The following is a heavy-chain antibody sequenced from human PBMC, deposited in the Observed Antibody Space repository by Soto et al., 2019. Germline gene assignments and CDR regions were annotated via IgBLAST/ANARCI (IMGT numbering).Heavy chain of an antibody. J-gene: IGHJ5*02. CDR1: GGSISSSNW. Sequence: ASETLSLTCAVSGGSISSSNWWSWVRQPPGKGLECIGEIYHSGSTNYNPSLKSRVTISVDKSKNQFSLKLSSVTAADTAVYYCARVDFWSGYPTYNWFDPWGQGTLVTGLL. CDR3: ARVDFWSGYPTYNWFDP. CDR2: IYHSGST. D-gene: IGHD3-3*01. V-gene: IGHV4-4*02.